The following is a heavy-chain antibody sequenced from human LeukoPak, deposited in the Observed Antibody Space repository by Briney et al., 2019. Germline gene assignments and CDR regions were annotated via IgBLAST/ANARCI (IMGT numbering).Heavy chain of an antibody. Sequence: PGGSLRLSCAASGFTFSSYAMSWVRQAPGKGLEWVSAISGSGGSTYYADSVKGRFTISRDNSKNTLYLQMNSLRAEDTAVYYCAKQRGVVVVPAAMALGPFDYWGRGTLVTVSS. CDR3: AKQRGVVVVPAAMALGPFDY. V-gene: IGHV3-23*01. J-gene: IGHJ4*02. CDR1: GFTFSSYA. D-gene: IGHD2-2*01. CDR2: ISGSGGST.